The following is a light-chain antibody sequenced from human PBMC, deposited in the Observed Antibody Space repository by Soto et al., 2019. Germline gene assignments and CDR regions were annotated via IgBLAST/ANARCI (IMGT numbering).Light chain of an antibody. J-gene: IGKJ1*01. CDR2: AAS. V-gene: IGKV3D-15*01. CDR1: QTISSN. Sequence: EIVMTQPPATLSVSPGERATLSCRASQTISSNVAWYQQKPGQAPRLLIYAASNRAIGIPARFSGIGSGTEFTLTISSLQPDDFATYYCPQAIRTFGQGTNVEIK. CDR3: PQAIRT.